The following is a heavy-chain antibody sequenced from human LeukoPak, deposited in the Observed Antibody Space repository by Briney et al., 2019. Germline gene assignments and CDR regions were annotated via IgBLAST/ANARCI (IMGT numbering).Heavy chain of an antibody. V-gene: IGHV3-23*01. D-gene: IGHD2-21*02. Sequence: GGSLRLSCAASGFTFSSYVMSWVRQAPGKGLEWVSSISGSGGSTHYADSVKGRFTISRDNSKNTLYLQMNSLRAEDTAVYYCAKDLYPGWSMTYWGQGTLVTVSS. CDR3: AKDLYPGWSMTY. CDR2: ISGSGGST. J-gene: IGHJ4*02. CDR1: GFTFSSYV.